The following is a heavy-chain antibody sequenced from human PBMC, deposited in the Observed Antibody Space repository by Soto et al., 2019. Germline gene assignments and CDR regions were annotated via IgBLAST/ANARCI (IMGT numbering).Heavy chain of an antibody. CDR3: ARDSSSWPPGYYYGMDV. CDR2: IYYSGST. Sequence: SETLSLTCTVSGGSISSYYLSWIRQPPGKGLEWIGYIYYSGSTNYNPSLKSRVTISVDTSKNQFSLKLSSVTAADTAVYYCARDSSSWPPGYYYGMDVWGQGTTVTVSS. V-gene: IGHV4-59*01. J-gene: IGHJ6*02. D-gene: IGHD6-13*01. CDR1: GGSISSYY.